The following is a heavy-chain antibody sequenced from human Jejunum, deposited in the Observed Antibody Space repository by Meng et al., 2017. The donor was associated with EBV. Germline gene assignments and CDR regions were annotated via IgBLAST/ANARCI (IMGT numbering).Heavy chain of an antibody. J-gene: IGHJ5*02. CDR1: VYTFNSND. V-gene: IGHV1-8*01. CDR2: RNPNSGNT. D-gene: IGHD5-18*01. Sequence: QVQVVQSGAEVKKPGALVKVACNASVYTFNSNDINWVRQATGQGLEWMRWRNPNSGNTGYAQKFQGRVTMTRNTSISTAYIELGSLRSEDTAVYYCARGASYGSALPWGQGTLVTVSS. CDR3: ARGASYGSALP.